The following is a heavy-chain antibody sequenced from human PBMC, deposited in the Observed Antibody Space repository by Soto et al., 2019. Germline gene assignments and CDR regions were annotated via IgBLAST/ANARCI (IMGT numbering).Heavy chain of an antibody. J-gene: IGHJ6*02. CDR1: GDSFNNDDYS. Sequence: SSETLSLTCTVSGDSFNNDDYSWTWIRQPPGKGLEWIGYISHSGKTFYNPSLRSLLTMSVDMTKKHFSLKLRSVTAADTAVYYCARGSTIYGLDVWGQGTTVTVSS. CDR3: ARGSTIYGLDV. CDR2: ISHSGKT. V-gene: IGHV4-30-4*01.